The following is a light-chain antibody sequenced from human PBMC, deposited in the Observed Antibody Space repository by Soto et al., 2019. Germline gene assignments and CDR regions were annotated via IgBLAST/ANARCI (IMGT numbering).Light chain of an antibody. CDR1: SSDVGGYNY. Sequence: QSALTQPASVSGSPGQSITISCTGTSSDVGGYNYVSWYQQHPGKAPKLMIYDVSTRPSGVSNHFSGSKSGNTASLTISGLQAEDEADYYCSSYTSSSTVVFAGGTKLTV. CDR2: DVS. CDR3: SSYTSSSTVV. V-gene: IGLV2-14*01. J-gene: IGLJ2*01.